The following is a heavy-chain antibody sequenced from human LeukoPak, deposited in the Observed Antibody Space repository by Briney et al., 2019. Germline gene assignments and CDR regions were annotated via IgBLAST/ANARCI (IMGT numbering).Heavy chain of an antibody. CDR3: AILGGGYGDYSLSYAFDI. CDR2: IYTSGST. Sequence: SETLSLTCTVSGGSISSYYWSWIRQPAGKGLEWIGRIYTSGSTNYNPSLKSRVTMSVDTSKNQFSLKLSSVTAADPAVYYCAILGGGYGDYSLSYAFDIWGQGTMVTVSS. D-gene: IGHD4-17*01. J-gene: IGHJ3*02. CDR1: GGSISSYY. V-gene: IGHV4-4*07.